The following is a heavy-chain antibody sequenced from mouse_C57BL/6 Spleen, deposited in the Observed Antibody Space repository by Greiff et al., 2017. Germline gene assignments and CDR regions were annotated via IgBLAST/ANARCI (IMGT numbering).Heavy chain of an antibody. V-gene: IGHV1-5*01. D-gene: IGHD3-2*02. CDR3: TRRAAQATDYYAMDY. CDR1: GYTFTSYW. J-gene: IGHJ4*01. CDR2: IYPGNSDT. Sequence: VQLQQSGTVLARPGASVKMSCKTSGYTFTSYWMHWVKQRPGQGLEWIGAIYPGNSDTSYNQKFKGKAKLTAVTSASTAYMELSSLTNEDSAVYYCTRRAAQATDYYAMDYWGQGTSVTVSS.